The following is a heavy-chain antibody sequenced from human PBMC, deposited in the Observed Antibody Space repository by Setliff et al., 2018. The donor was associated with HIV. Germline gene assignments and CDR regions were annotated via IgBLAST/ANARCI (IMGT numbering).Heavy chain of an antibody. CDR1: GGNFNNYG. CDR2: ITPIFATA. J-gene: IGHJ3*02. V-gene: IGHV1-69*13. CDR3: ARDSRDI. Sequence: SVKVSCKASGGNFNNYGISWVRQAPGQGLEWMGRITPIFATANYAQNFQDRVTITADESTSTVYMELSSLRSEDTAVYYCARDSRDIWGQGTMVTVSS.